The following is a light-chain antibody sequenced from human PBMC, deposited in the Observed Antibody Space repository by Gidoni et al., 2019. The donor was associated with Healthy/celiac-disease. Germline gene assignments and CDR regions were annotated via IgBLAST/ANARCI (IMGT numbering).Light chain of an antibody. CDR2: DAS. CDR3: QKRSNGLT. J-gene: IGKJ4*01. Sequence: ELVFTQSPATLSLSPGERATLPCRASQSVSNYLAWYQQKPGQAPRLLIYDASNRATGIAARFSGSGSGTDFTLTISSLEPEDVAVYYCQKRSNGLTFGGGTKVEIK. CDR1: QSVSNY. V-gene: IGKV3-11*01.